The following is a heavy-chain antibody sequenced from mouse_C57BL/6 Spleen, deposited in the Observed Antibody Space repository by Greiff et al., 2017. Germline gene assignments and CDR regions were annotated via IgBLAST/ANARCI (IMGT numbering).Heavy chain of an antibody. CDR3: TRSDDYGSSTGAMDY. CDR1: GYTFTDYE. V-gene: IGHV1-15*01. J-gene: IGHJ4*01. CDR2: IDPETGGT. D-gene: IGHD1-1*01. Sequence: VQLQQSGAELVRPGASVTLSCKASGYTFTDYEMHWVKQTPVHGLEWIGAIDPETGGTAYNQKFKGKAILTADKSSSTAYMELRSLTSEDSAVYYCTRSDDYGSSTGAMDYWGQGTSVTVSS.